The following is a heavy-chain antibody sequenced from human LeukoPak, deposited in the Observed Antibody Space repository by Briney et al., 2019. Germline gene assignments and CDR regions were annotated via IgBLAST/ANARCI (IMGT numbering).Heavy chain of an antibody. D-gene: IGHD2-21*01. J-gene: IGHJ4*02. V-gene: IGHV5-51*01. CDR2: IYPGDSDT. Sequence: GESLKISCKGSGYSFTSHWIGWVRQMPGKGLEWMGIIYPGDSDTRYSPSFQGQVTISADKSINTAYLHWSSLKASDTAMYYCARRSYCGGDCYSDYWGQGTLVIVSS. CDR1: GYSFTSHW. CDR3: ARRSYCGGDCYSDY.